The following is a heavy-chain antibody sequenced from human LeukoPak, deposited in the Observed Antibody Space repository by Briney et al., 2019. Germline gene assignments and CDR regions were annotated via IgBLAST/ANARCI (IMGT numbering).Heavy chain of an antibody. Sequence: SETLSLTCTVSGGSISSYYWSWIRQPPGKGLEWIGYIYYSGSTNYNPSLKSRVTISVDTSKNQFSLKLSSVTAADTAVYYCAGDLGCGGDCYAFDIWGQGTMVTVSS. CDR2: IYYSGST. V-gene: IGHV4-59*01. CDR3: AGDLGCGGDCYAFDI. CDR1: GGSISSYY. D-gene: IGHD2-21*02. J-gene: IGHJ3*02.